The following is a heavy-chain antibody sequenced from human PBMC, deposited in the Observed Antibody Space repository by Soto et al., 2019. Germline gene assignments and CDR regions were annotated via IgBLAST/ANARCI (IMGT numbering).Heavy chain of an antibody. V-gene: IGHV4-39*01. J-gene: IGHJ3*02. Sequence: SETLSLTCTVSGGSISSSSYYWGWIRQPPGKGLEWIGSIYYSGSTYYNPSLKSRVTISVDTSKTQFSLKLSSVTAADTAVYYCARRDEWLRTGAFDIWGQGTMVTVSS. CDR3: ARRDEWLRTGAFDI. CDR2: IYYSGST. CDR1: GGSISSSSYY. D-gene: IGHD5-12*01.